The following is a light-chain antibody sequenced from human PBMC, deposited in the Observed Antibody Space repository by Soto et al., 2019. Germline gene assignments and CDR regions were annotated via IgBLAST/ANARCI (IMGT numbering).Light chain of an antibody. Sequence: EIVLTQSPGTLSLYPGERATLSCRASQTISSNFLGWLQQKPAQAPRLLIYGASSRATDIPDRFSGSGSGTDFTLTISRVEPEDFAVYYCQQYGSSPLTFGGGTKVEIK. CDR1: QTISSNF. CDR2: GAS. CDR3: QQYGSSPLT. V-gene: IGKV3-20*01. J-gene: IGKJ4*01.